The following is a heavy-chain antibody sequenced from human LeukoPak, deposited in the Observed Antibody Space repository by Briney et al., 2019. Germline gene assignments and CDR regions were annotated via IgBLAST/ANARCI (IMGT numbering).Heavy chain of an antibody. Sequence: PSETLSLTCTVSGGSISSSSYYWGWIRQPPGKGLEWIGSIFYSGSTYYNPSLKSRVTMSVDTSKNQFSLKLSSVTAADTAAYYCASLPGSNRDMDVWGKGTTVTVSS. CDR2: IFYSGST. CDR1: GGSISSSSYY. D-gene: IGHD3-10*01. CDR3: ASLPGSNRDMDV. V-gene: IGHV4-39*01. J-gene: IGHJ6*03.